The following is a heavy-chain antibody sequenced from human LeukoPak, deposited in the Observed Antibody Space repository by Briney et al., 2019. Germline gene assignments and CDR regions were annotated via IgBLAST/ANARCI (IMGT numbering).Heavy chain of an antibody. CDR1: GGSISSSSYY. D-gene: IGHD1-14*01. V-gene: IGHV4-39*01. CDR3: ARSMRLLDNHPDR. Sequence: SETLSLTCTVSGGSISSSSYYWGWIRQPPGKGLEWIGSIYYSGSTYYNPSLKSRVTISVDTSKNQFSLKLSSVTTADTAVYYCARSMRLLDNHPDRWGQGTLVTVSS. J-gene: IGHJ5*02. CDR2: IYYSGST.